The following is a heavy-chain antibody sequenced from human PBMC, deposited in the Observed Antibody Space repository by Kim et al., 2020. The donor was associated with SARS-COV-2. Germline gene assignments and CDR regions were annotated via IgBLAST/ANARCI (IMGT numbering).Heavy chain of an antibody. D-gene: IGHD6-19*01. J-gene: IGHJ4*01. CDR1: GGSFSGYY. V-gene: IGHV4-34*01. CDR3: ARGPHWGGWFMYFFDY. Sequence: SETLSLTCAVYGGSFSGYYWSWIRQPPGKGLEWIGEINHSGSTNYNPSLKSRVTISVDTSKNQFSLKLSSVTAADTAVYYCARGPHWGGWFMYFFDYWG. CDR2: INHSGST.